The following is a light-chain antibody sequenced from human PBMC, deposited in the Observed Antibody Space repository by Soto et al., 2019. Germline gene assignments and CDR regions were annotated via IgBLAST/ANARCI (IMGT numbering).Light chain of an antibody. CDR3: QQYNYYPWT. CDR1: QSISSW. V-gene: IGKV1-5*03. CDR2: KAS. J-gene: IGKJ1*01. Sequence: DIQMTQSPSTLSASVGDRVTITCRASQSISSWLAWYQQKPGKAAKLLIYKASSLESGVPSRFSGSGSETEFTLTISSLQPDDFATYYCQQYNYYPWTFGQGTKVEIK.